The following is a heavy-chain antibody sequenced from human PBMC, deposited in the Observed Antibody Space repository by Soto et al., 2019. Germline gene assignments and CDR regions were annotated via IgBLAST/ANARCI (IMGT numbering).Heavy chain of an antibody. CDR2: INPNSGGT. D-gene: IGHD1-26*01. Sequence: ASVKVSCKASGYTFTGYYMHWVRQAPGQGLEWMGWINPNSGGTNYAQKFQGWVTMTRDTSISTAYMELSRLRSDDTAVYYCARAMAYYKNRFDPWGQGTLVTVSS. J-gene: IGHJ5*02. CDR3: ARAMAYYKNRFDP. V-gene: IGHV1-2*04. CDR1: GYTFTGYY.